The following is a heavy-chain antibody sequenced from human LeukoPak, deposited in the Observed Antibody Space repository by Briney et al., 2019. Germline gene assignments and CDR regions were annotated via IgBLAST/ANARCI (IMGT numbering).Heavy chain of an antibody. D-gene: IGHD6-19*01. J-gene: IGHJ4*02. CDR3: ARSSVAVTGAFDY. CDR1: GDSVSSNSGA. Sequence: SQTLSLTCAISGDSVSSNSGAWNWIRQSPSRGLEWLGRTCYRSKWYNDYAVSVKSRITINPDTSNNHFSLHLNSVTPEDTAVYYCARSSVAVTGAFDYWGQGTLVTVSS. CDR2: TCYRSKWYN. V-gene: IGHV6-1*01.